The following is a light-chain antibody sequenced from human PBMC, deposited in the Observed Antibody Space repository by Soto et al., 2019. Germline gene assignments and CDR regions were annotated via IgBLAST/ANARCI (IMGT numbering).Light chain of an antibody. J-gene: IGLJ1*01. CDR2: RNS. CDR3: AAWDDNLSGLYV. CDR1: ASTIGRNY. Sequence: QSVVTQSPSASGTPGQRVTISCSGSASTIGRNYVYWYQQLPGTAPKLLIYRNSQRPSGVPDRFSGSKSGTSASLAISGLRSEDEADYYCAAWDDNLSGLYVFGAGTKVTV. V-gene: IGLV1-47*01.